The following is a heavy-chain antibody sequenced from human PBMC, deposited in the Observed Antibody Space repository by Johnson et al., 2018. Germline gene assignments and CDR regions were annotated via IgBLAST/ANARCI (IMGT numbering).Heavy chain of an antibody. CDR1: GFTFSSYA. CDR3: ASKALANQLVNYYFDY. Sequence: EVQLVQSGGGLVQPGGSLRLSCAASGFTFSSYAMSWVRQAPGKGLEWVSAIRGSGDNTFYAASVKGRFTISRDNSKNTLSLHMNSLRAEDTAVDYCASKALANQLVNYYFDYWGQGTLVTVSS. J-gene: IGHJ4*02. V-gene: IGHV3-23*04. CDR2: IRGSGDNT. D-gene: IGHD2-2*01.